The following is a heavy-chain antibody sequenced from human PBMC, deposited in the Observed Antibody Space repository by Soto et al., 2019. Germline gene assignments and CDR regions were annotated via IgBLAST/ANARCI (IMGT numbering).Heavy chain of an antibody. CDR2: IGAYNGNT. J-gene: IGHJ6*02. D-gene: IGHD5-18*01. Sequence: VASVKVSCKASGYTFTSYGISWVRQAPGQGLEWMGWIGAYNGNTNYAQKLQGRVTMTTDTSTSTAYMELRSLRSDDTAVYYCATGGYSYGLPLLYYYYYGMDVWGQGTTVTVSS. V-gene: IGHV1-18*01. CDR3: ATGGYSYGLPLLYYYYYGMDV. CDR1: GYTFTSYG.